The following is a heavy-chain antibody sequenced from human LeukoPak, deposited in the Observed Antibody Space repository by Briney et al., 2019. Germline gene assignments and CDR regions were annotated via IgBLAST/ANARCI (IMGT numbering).Heavy chain of an antibody. CDR3: ARDPGPYSGSLY. Sequence: ASVKVSCKASGGTFSSYAISWVRQAPGQGLEWMGRIIPIFGTANYAQKFQGRVTITTDESTCTAYMELSSLRSEDTAVYYCARDPGPYSGSLYWGQGTLVTVSS. CDR2: IIPIFGTA. CDR1: GGTFSSYA. J-gene: IGHJ4*02. D-gene: IGHD1-26*01. V-gene: IGHV1-69*05.